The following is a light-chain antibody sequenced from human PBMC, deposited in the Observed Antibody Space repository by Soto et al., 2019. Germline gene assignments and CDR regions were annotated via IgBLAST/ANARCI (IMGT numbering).Light chain of an antibody. CDR3: SSYANSISVL. Sequence: QSALTQPPSASGSPGQSVTISCTGTSSDVGYYNYVSWYQQHPGKAPKLIIYEVTKRPSGVPDRFSGSKSDNTASLTVSGLQDEDEADYYCSSYANSISVLFGGGTKVTVL. CDR1: SSDVGYYNY. J-gene: IGLJ3*02. CDR2: EVT. V-gene: IGLV2-8*01.